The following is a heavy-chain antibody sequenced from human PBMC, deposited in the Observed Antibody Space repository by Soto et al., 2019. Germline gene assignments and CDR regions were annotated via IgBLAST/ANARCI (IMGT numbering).Heavy chain of an antibody. Sequence: QVQLQESGPGLVKPSETLSLTCTVSGGSISSYYWSWIRQPAGKGLEWIGRIYTSGSTNYNPSLKSRVTMSGDTSKNQFSLKLSSVTAADTAVYYCARDTAAAGMAYYYYYGMDVWGQGTTVTVSS. CDR2: IYTSGST. J-gene: IGHJ6*02. CDR1: GGSISSYY. CDR3: ARDTAAAGMAYYYYYGMDV. V-gene: IGHV4-4*07. D-gene: IGHD6-13*01.